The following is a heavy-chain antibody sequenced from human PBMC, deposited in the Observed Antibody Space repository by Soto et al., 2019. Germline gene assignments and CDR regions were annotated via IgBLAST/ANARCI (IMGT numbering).Heavy chain of an antibody. D-gene: IGHD6-19*01. CDR1: GGSISSSSFY. Sequence: PSETLSLTCTVSGGSISSSSFYWGWIRQPPGKGLEWIGSIYYSGSTYYNPSLKSRVTISVDTSKNQFSLKLSSVTAADTAVYYCARQTPEYSSGWYQAGGRGNYYYYYYGMDVWGQGTTVTVSS. J-gene: IGHJ6*02. CDR3: ARQTPEYSSGWYQAGGRGNYYYYYYGMDV. CDR2: IYYSGST. V-gene: IGHV4-39*01.